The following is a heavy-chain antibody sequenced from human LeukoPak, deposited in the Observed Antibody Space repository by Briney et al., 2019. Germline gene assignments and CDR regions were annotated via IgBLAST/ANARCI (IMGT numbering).Heavy chain of an antibody. D-gene: IGHD3-10*01. Sequence: GGSLRLSCAASGFTFSDYYMSWIRQAPGKGLEWVSYISSSGSTIYYADSVKGRFTISRDNAKNSLYLQMNSLRAEDTAVYYCASARSLWFGELFPGPWGQGTLVTVSS. CDR1: GFTFSDYY. V-gene: IGHV3-11*04. J-gene: IGHJ5*02. CDR3: ASARSLWFGELFPGP. CDR2: ISSSGSTI.